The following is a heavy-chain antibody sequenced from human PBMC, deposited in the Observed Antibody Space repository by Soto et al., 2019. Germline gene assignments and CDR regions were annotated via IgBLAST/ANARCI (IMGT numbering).Heavy chain of an antibody. CDR2: INPNIGDT. CDR1: GYIFTGYR. Sequence: ASVKVSCKASGYIFTGYRIHWVRQAPGRGLEWMGWINPNIGDTDYAQKLQGRVTMTTDTSTSTAYMEMRGLRSDDTAVYYCAGDFYSGYDPLSYWGQGTLVTVSS. J-gene: IGHJ4*02. CDR3: AGDFYSGYDPLSY. D-gene: IGHD5-12*01. V-gene: IGHV1-18*04.